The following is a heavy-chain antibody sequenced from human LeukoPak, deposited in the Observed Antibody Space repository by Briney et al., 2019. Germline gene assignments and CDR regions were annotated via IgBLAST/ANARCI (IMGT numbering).Heavy chain of an antibody. CDR2: IKQDGSEK. Sequence: PGGSLRLSCAASGFTFSGYWMSWVRQAPGKGLEWVANIKQDGSEKYYVDSVKGRFTISRDNAKNSLYLQMNSLRAEDTAVYYCARECYDFWSGYLYYYHYYMDVWGKGTTVTVSS. CDR3: ARECYDFWSGYLYYYHYYMDV. J-gene: IGHJ6*03. V-gene: IGHV3-7*01. CDR1: GFTFSGYW. D-gene: IGHD3-3*01.